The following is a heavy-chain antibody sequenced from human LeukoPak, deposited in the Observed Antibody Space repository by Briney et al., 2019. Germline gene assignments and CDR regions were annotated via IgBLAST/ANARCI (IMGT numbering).Heavy chain of an antibody. CDR3: ARVLGSGYSDY. V-gene: IGHV4-59*01. J-gene: IGHJ4*02. CDR1: GGSISSYY. CDR2: IYSSGST. D-gene: IGHD2-15*01. Sequence: PSETLSLTCTVSGGSISSYYWSWIRQPPGKGLEWLGYIYSSGSTNYNPSLKSRVTISVDTSKNQFSLKLSSVTAADTAAYYCARVLGSGYSDYWGQGTLVTVSS.